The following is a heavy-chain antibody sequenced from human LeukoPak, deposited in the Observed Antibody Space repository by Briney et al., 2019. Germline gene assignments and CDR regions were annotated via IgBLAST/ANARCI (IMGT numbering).Heavy chain of an antibody. CDR3: AKDSRGSAVRVFDY. V-gene: IGHV3-9*01. J-gene: IGHJ4*02. CDR2: ISWNSGTI. D-gene: IGHD2-15*01. Sequence: GGSLRLSCAASGFSFDDYAMHWVRQGPGEGLEWVSGISWNSGTIAYADSVKGRFTISRDNAKNSLYLQMNSLRAEDTALYYCAKDSRGSAVRVFDYWGQGILVIVSS. CDR1: GFSFDDYA.